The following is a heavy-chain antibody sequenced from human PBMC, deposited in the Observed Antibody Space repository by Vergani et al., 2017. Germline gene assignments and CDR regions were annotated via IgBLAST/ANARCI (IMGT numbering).Heavy chain of an antibody. CDR3: ARGPLGYCSGGSCLNWFDP. J-gene: IGHJ5*02. CDR2: ISSSSSTI. Sequence: EVQLVESGGGLVQPGGSLRLSCAASGFTFSSYSMNWVRQAPGKGLEWVSYISSSSSTIYYADSVKGRFTISRDNAKNSLYLQMNSLRAEDTAVYYCARGPLGYCSGGSCLNWFDPWGQGTLVTVSS. D-gene: IGHD2-15*01. CDR1: GFTFSSYS. V-gene: IGHV3-48*04.